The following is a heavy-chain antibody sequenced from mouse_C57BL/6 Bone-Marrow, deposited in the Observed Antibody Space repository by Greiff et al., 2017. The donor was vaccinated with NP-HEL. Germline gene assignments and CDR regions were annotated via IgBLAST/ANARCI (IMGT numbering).Heavy chain of an antibody. CDR1: GYTFTSYW. J-gene: IGHJ4*01. V-gene: IGHV1-64*01. Sequence: QVHVKQPGAELVKPGASVKLSCKASGYTFTSYWMHWVKQRPGQGLEWIGMIHPNSGSTNYNEKFKSKATLTVDKSSSTAYMQLSSLTSEDSAVDYCARPKRWFYYAMDYWGQGTSVTVSS. CDR2: IHPNSGST. D-gene: IGHD2-3*01. CDR3: ARPKRWFYYAMDY.